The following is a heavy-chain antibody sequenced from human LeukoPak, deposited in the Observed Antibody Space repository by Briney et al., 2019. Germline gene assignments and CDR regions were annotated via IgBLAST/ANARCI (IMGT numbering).Heavy chain of an antibody. CDR2: ISSSSSYI. Sequence: PGGSLRLSCAASGFTFSSYSMNWVRQAPGKGLEWVSSISSSSSYIHYADSVKGRFTISRDNAKNSLYLQMNSLRAEDTAVYYCARDEYLWSGYYPNQVFDYWGQGTLVTVSS. D-gene: IGHD3-3*01. J-gene: IGHJ4*02. CDR3: ARDEYLWSGYYPNQVFDY. V-gene: IGHV3-21*01. CDR1: GFTFSSYS.